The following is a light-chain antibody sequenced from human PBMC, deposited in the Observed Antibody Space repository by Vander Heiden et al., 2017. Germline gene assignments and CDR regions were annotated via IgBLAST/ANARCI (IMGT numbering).Light chain of an antibody. Sequence: EIVLTQSPATLSLSPGERTTIFCSPSQHVYSSYLAWYQQPPGQAPRLLIYDASSRAPGGPATFSGGGSGTDFTLTISRLEHEDFAVYYCQQYGDSVSITFGQGTRLQIK. V-gene: IGKV3-20*01. CDR2: DAS. CDR3: QQYGDSVSIT. CDR1: QHVYSSY. J-gene: IGKJ5*01.